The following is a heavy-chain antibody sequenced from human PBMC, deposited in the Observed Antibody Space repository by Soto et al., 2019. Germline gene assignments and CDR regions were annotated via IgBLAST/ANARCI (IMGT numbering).Heavy chain of an antibody. CDR1: GSSVSSNSAA. V-gene: IGHV6-1*01. D-gene: IGHD6-6*01. J-gene: IGHJ6*03. Sequence: SHTVSLTCALSGSSVSSNSAACNCIRPSPSIGLEWLGRTYYRSKWYNDYAVSVKSRIAINPDTSKNQFSLQLNSVTPEDTAVYYCARAQYSSSSRYYYYMDVRGKGTTVTVSS. CDR2: TYYRSKWYN. CDR3: ARAQYSSSSRYYYYMDV.